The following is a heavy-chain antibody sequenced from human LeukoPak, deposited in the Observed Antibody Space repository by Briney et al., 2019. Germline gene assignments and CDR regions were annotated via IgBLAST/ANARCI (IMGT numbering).Heavy chain of an antibody. J-gene: IGHJ4*02. CDR1: GGSISSSSYY. V-gene: IGHV4-39*01. CDR3: ARQNDFWSGYSSDY. Sequence: PSETLSLTCTVSGGSISSSSYYWGWIRQPPGKGLEWIGSIYYSGSTYYNPSLKSRVTISVDTSKNQFSLKLSSVTAADTVVYYCARQNDFWSGYSSDYWGQGTLVTVSS. CDR2: IYYSGST. D-gene: IGHD3-3*01.